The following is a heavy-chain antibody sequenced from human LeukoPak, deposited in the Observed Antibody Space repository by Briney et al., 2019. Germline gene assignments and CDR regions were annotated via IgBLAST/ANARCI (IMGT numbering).Heavy chain of an antibody. Sequence: SVTVSCTASGFTFTSSAMQWVRHARGQRLEWIGWIVVGSGNTNYAQKFQERVTITRDMSTSTAYMELSSLRSDDTAVYYCAAAPDYGDIRYFDYWGQGTLVSVSS. CDR2: IVVGSGNT. CDR1: GFTFTSSA. D-gene: IGHD4-17*01. CDR3: AAAPDYGDIRYFDY. V-gene: IGHV1-58*02. J-gene: IGHJ4*02.